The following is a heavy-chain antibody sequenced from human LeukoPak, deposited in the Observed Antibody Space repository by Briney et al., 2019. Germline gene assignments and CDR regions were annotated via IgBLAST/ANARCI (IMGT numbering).Heavy chain of an antibody. Sequence: SVKVSCKASGFTFTSSAMQWVRQARGQRLEWIGWIVVGSGNANYAQKFQERVTITRDMSTSTAYMELSSLRSEDTAVYYCAAVRVSDYYYYGMDVWGQGTTVTVSS. CDR3: AAVRVSDYYYYGMDV. CDR1: GFTFTSSA. J-gene: IGHJ6*02. CDR2: IVVGSGNA. V-gene: IGHV1-58*02.